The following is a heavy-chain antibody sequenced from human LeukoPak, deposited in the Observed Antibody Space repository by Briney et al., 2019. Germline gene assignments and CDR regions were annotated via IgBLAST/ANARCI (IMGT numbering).Heavy chain of an antibody. J-gene: IGHJ4*02. Sequence: GGSLRLSCTTSGYNFSDFRMTCVRQAPGKGREWVANINRDGTEKRFLASVEGRFTISRDNAKNSLDLQMRSRRPQDTAVYFCVGGDWYFDYWGQGILVTVSP. D-gene: IGHD2-21*01. CDR3: VGGDWYFDY. CDR1: GYNFSDFR. CDR2: INRDGTEK. V-gene: IGHV3-7*04.